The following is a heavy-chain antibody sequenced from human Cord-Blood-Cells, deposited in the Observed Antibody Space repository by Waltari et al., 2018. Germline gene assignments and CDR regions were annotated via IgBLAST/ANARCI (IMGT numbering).Heavy chain of an antibody. CDR3: ARIGGEYFDY. CDR1: GFTFRSSW. V-gene: IGHV3-7*01. Sequence: EVQLVESGGGLVQPGGSLRLSCAASGFTFRSSWMTWVRQAPGKGLEWVANIKQDGSEKYYVDSVKGRFTISRDNAKNSLYLQMNSLRAEDTAVYYCARIGGEYFDYWGQGTLVTVSS. J-gene: IGHJ4*02. D-gene: IGHD3-10*01. CDR2: IKQDGSEK.